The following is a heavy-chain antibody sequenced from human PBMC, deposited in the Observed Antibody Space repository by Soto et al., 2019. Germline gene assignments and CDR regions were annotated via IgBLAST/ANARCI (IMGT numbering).Heavy chain of an antibody. Sequence: SETLSLTCTVSGGSVSSGSYYWSWIRQPLGKGLEWIGYIYYSGSTNYNPSLKSRVTISVDTSKNQFSLKLSSVTAADTAVYYCARGEVAASEFAFDIWGQGTMVPVSS. J-gene: IGHJ3*02. CDR3: ARGEVAASEFAFDI. D-gene: IGHD2-15*01. CDR2: IYYSGST. CDR1: GGSVSSGSYY. V-gene: IGHV4-61*01.